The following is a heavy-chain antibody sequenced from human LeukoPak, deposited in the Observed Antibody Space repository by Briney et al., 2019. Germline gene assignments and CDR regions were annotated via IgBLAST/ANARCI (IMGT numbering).Heavy chain of an antibody. CDR1: GYSISSGYY. CDR2: IYHSGST. Sequence: SETLSLTCTVSGYSISSGYYWGWIRQPPGKGLEWIGSIYHSGSTYYNPSLKSRVTTSVDTSKNQFSLKLSSVTAADTAVYYCGRSWYYHFWSGLNWFDPWGQGTLVTVSS. D-gene: IGHD3-3*01. J-gene: IGHJ5*02. V-gene: IGHV4-38-2*02. CDR3: GRSWYYHFWSGLNWFDP.